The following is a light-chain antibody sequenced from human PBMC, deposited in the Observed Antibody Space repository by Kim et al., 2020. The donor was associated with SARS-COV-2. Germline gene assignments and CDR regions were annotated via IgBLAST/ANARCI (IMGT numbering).Light chain of an antibody. CDR3: QQYNTDLYT. CDR1: QSINTW. CDR2: KAS. V-gene: IGKV1-5*03. Sequence: DIQMTQSPSTLSASVGDRITITCRASQSINTWLAWYQQKPGKAPKLLIYKASILQTEVPSRFRGSGSDTEYTLTISSLQPDDFATYYCQQYNTDLYTFGQVTKLEIK. J-gene: IGKJ2*01.